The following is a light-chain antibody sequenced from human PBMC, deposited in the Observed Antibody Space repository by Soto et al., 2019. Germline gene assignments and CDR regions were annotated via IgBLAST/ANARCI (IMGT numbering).Light chain of an antibody. CDR1: QSLLHITGETF. CDR3: MQSTQLPPT. V-gene: IGKV2D-29*02. Sequence: DVWMTQTPLSLSVAPGQAASIACKSSQSLLHITGETFLFWYLQKPGQSPQLLIYEVSTRVSGVPDRLSGSGSGTDFTLEISRVETDDVGIYYCMQSTQLPPTCGQGTRLEIK. CDR2: EVS. J-gene: IGKJ5*01.